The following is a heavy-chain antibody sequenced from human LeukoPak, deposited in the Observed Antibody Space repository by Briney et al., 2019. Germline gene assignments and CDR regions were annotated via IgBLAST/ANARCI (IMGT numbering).Heavy chain of an antibody. V-gene: IGHV4-59*08. D-gene: IGHD1-1*01. CDR3: ARCSRGTSVGMDV. CDR2: IYYSGNT. J-gene: IGHJ6*02. Sequence: PSETLSLTCSVSGGSISNYYWTWIRQPPGKGLEWIGYIYYSGNTNYNTSPKSRVTISLDTSKNQLSLKLTSVTAADTAVYYCARCSRGTSVGMDVWGQGTTVTVSS. CDR1: GGSISNYY.